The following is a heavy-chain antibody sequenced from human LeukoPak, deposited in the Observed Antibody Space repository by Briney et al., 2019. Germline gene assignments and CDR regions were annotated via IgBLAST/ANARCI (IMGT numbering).Heavy chain of an antibody. CDR2: INHSGST. D-gene: IGHD2-2*01. J-gene: IGHJ4*02. Sequence: SEPLSLTCAVYGGSFSGYYWSWIRQPPGKGLEWIGEINHSGSTNYNPSLKSRVTISVDTSKNQFSLKLSSVTAADTAVYYCARAAGGRYCSSTSCYAIDYWGQGTLVTVSS. CDR1: GGSFSGYY. CDR3: ARAAGGRYCSSTSCYAIDY. V-gene: IGHV4-34*01.